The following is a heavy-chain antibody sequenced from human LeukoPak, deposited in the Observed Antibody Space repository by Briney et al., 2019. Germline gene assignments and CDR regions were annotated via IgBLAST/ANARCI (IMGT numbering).Heavy chain of an antibody. J-gene: IGHJ4*02. CDR3: ARIDITMIVGFDY. D-gene: IGHD3-22*01. CDR1: GFTFSSYW. V-gene: IGHV3-7*01. Sequence: GGSLRLSCAASGFTFSSYWMSWVRQAPGKGLEWVANIKQDGSEKYYVDSVKGRFTISRDNAKNSLYLQMNSLRAEDTAVYYCARIDITMIVGFDYWGQGTLVTVSS. CDR2: IKQDGSEK.